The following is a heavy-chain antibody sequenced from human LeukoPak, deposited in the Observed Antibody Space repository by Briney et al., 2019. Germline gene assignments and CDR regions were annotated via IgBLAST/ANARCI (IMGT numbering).Heavy chain of an antibody. CDR3: AREKATGPGKREIFGINDY. V-gene: IGHV4-61*02. Sequence: PSQTLSLTCTVSGGSISSGSYYWSWIRQPAGKGLEWIGRIYTSGSTNYNPSLKSRVTISVDTSKNQFSLKLSSVTAADTAVYYCAREKATGPGKREIFGINDYWGQGTQVTVSS. CDR2: IYTSGST. D-gene: IGHD3-3*01. J-gene: IGHJ4*02. CDR1: GGSISSGSYY.